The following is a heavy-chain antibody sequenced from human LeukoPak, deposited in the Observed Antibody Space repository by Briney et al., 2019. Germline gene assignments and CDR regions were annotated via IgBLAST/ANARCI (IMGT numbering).Heavy chain of an antibody. CDR3: AKERVTTTTFDY. CDR1: GFPFSGYW. V-gene: IGHV3-7*03. D-gene: IGHD4-11*01. J-gene: IGHJ4*02. CDR2: IHKDGSAK. Sequence: GGSLRLSCGASGFPFSGYWMSWVRQAPGKGLEWVANIHKDGSAKRYVDSVKGRFTISRDNGKNTLSLQMNSLRAEDTALYYCAKERVTTTTFDYWGRGTLVTVSS.